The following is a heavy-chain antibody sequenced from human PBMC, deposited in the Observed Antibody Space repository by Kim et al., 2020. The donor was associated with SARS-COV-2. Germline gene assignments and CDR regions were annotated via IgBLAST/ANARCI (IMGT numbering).Heavy chain of an antibody. CDR3: ARGVRTIVVVPAANWFDP. CDR1: GGSISSYY. D-gene: IGHD2-2*01. J-gene: IGHJ5*02. Sequence: SETLSLTCTVSGGSISSYYWSWIRQPPGKGLEWIGYIYYSGSTNYNPSLKSRVTISVDTSKNQFSLKLSSVTAADTAVYYCARGVRTIVVVPAANWFDPWGQGTLVTVSS. V-gene: IGHV4-59*01. CDR2: IYYSGST.